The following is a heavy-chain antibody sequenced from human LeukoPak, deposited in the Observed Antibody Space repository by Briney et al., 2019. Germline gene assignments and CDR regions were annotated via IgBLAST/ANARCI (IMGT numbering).Heavy chain of an antibody. Sequence: GGSLRLSCAASGFTFSSYAMSWVRQAPGKGLEWVSAISGSGGSTYYADSVKGRFTISRDNAKNSLYLQMNSLRAEDTAVYYCARVVVVVPAAMDDYWGQGTLVTVSS. CDR1: GFTFSSYA. CDR3: ARVVVVVPAAMDDY. D-gene: IGHD2-2*01. CDR2: ISGSGGST. J-gene: IGHJ4*02. V-gene: IGHV3-23*01.